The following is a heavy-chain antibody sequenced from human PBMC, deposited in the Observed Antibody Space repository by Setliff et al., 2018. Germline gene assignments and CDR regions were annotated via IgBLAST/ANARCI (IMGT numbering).Heavy chain of an antibody. D-gene: IGHD1-1*01. J-gene: IGHJ4*02. CDR2: ISSSGSTI. Sequence: GGSLRLSCAASGFTFSSYEMNWVRQAPGKGLEWVSYISSSGSTIYYADSVKGRFTISRDNAKNSLYLQMNSLRAEDTAVYYCARDGHNVYYFDYWGLGTLVTVSS. V-gene: IGHV3-48*03. CDR1: GFTFSSYE. CDR3: ARDGHNVYYFDY.